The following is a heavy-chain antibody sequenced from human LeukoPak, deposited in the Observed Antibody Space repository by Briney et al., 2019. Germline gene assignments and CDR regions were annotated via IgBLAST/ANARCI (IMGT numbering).Heavy chain of an antibody. Sequence: GGSLRLSCAASGFTFSNYGMNWVRQAPGKGLEWVSYISSSGSTIYYADSVKGRFTISRDNGKNSLYLQMNSLRTEDTAVYYCAREQDYYDSSPLGDAFDIWGQGTMVTVSS. CDR2: ISSSGSTI. V-gene: IGHV3-48*04. D-gene: IGHD3-22*01. J-gene: IGHJ3*02. CDR1: GFTFSNYG. CDR3: AREQDYYDSSPLGDAFDI.